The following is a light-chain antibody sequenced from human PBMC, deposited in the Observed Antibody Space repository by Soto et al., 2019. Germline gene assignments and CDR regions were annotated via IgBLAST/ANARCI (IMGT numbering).Light chain of an antibody. J-gene: IGKJ1*01. CDR1: QTITSDY. CDR3: QQYGNSPQT. CDR2: HAS. V-gene: IGKV3-20*01. Sequence: EIVLTQSPGTLSLSPGEGATLSCRASQTITSDYLAWYQQRPGQAPRLLIYHASRRATGIPDRFSGSGSGTDFTLIISNLEPEDFGVYYCQQYGNSPQTFGRGTKVEI.